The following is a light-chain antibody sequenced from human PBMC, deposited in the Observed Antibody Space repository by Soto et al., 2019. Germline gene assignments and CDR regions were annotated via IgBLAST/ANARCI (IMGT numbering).Light chain of an antibody. CDR1: SGHSTYA. J-gene: IGLJ2*01. V-gene: IGLV4-69*01. CDR2: LNSDGGH. Sequence: QLVLTQSPSASASLGASVKLTCTLSSGHSTYAIAWHQQQPEKGPRYLMKLNSDGGHRKGDGIPDRFSGSSSGAERYLPISSLQSEDEADYYCQTWGTGIVVFGGGTKLTVL. CDR3: QTWGTGIVV.